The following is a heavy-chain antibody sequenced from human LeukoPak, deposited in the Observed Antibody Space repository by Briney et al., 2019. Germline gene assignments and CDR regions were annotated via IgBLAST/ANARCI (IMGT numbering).Heavy chain of an antibody. J-gene: IGHJ4*02. Sequence: GESLKISCKGSGYIFNSYWSAWVRQMPGKGLEWMGIIYPGDSDTRYSPSFQGQVTMSADKSTSTAYLQWSSLKASDTAMYYCTRRYGRPFDYWGQGTLVTVSS. CDR2: IYPGDSDT. V-gene: IGHV5-51*01. CDR1: GYIFNSYW. D-gene: IGHD4-17*01. CDR3: TRRYGRPFDY.